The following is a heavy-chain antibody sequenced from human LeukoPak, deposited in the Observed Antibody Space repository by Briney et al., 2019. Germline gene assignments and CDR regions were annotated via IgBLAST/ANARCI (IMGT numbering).Heavy chain of an antibody. V-gene: IGHV4-4*07. D-gene: IGHD2-21*01. Sequence: PSETLSLTCIVSGGSISNYYWSWIRQPAGKGLEWIGRIYTSGSTNYNPSLKSRVTMSVDTSKNQFSLNLSSVTAADTAVYYCARDSIAAYSSHYFDYWGQGTLVTVSS. CDR2: IYTSGST. CDR1: GGSISNYY. J-gene: IGHJ4*02. CDR3: ARDSIAAYSSHYFDY.